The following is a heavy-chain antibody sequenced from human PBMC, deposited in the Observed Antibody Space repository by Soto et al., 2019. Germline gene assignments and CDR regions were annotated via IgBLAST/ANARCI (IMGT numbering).Heavy chain of an antibody. V-gene: IGHV3-15*01. CDR3: TSDVGHMSLPLFSS. J-gene: IGHJ5*02. CDR2: IKSRAHGGTT. CDR1: GFSCTDAW. D-gene: IGHD1-26*01. Sequence: EVQLVESGGRLVEPGGSLRLSCAASGFSCTDAWMGWVRQAPGRGLEWVGRIKSRAHGGTTDFPAPVKGRFSISRDDSKSILYLQMSSLQTDDTAVYHSTSDVGHMSLPLFSSWGQGTLVTVSS.